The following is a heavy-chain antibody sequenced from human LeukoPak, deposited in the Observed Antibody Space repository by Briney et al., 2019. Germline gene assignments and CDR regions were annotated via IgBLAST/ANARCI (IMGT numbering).Heavy chain of an antibody. D-gene: IGHD2-2*01. CDR3: ATPLSVVVPAANDAFDI. V-gene: IGHV1-69*05. CDR2: IIPIFGTA. Sequence: SVKLSCKASGGTFSSYAISWVRQAPGQGLEWMGGIIPIFGTANYAQKFQGRVTITTDESTSTAYMELSSLRSEDTAVYYCATPLSVVVPAANDAFDIWGQGTMVTVSS. J-gene: IGHJ3*02. CDR1: GGTFSSYA.